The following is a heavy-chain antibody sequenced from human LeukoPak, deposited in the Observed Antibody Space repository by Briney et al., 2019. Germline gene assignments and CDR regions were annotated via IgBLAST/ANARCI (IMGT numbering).Heavy chain of an antibody. CDR1: GFTFSSYG. J-gene: IGHJ4*02. D-gene: IGHD1-26*01. V-gene: IGHV3-30*02. CDR2: IRYDGSNK. Sequence: HPGGSLRLSCAASGFTFSSYGMHWVRQAPGKGLEWVAFIRYDGSNKYYADSVKGRFTISRDNSKNTLYLQMNSLRAEDTAVYYCARDLIVGATTLDYWGQGTLVTVSS. CDR3: ARDLIVGATTLDY.